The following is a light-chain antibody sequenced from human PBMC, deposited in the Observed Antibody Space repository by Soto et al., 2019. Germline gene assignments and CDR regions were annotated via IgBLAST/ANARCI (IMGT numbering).Light chain of an antibody. CDR2: EVN. V-gene: IGLV2-23*02. Sequence: QSVLTQPASVSWSPGPSNTISCTGTSSEVWSFNLVSWYQQHSVKAPKLIIYEVNKRPSGVSIRFSGSKSGNTASLTISGLQAEDEADYSCCSYAGSSTFYVFGTGTKVTV. J-gene: IGLJ1*01. CDR3: CSYAGSSTFYV. CDR1: SSEVWSFNL.